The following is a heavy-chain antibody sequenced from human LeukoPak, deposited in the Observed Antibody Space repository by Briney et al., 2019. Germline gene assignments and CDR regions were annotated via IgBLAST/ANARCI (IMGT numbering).Heavy chain of an antibody. V-gene: IGHV4-34*01. CDR1: GGSFSGYY. CDR3: ARPLYSSGWYDRIDY. Sequence: PSETLSLTCAVYGGSFSGYYWSWIRQPPGKGLEWIGEINHSGSTNYNPSLKSRVTISVDTSKNQFSLKLSSVTAADTAVYYCARPLYSSGWYDRIDYWGQGTLVTASS. D-gene: IGHD6-19*01. CDR2: INHSGST. J-gene: IGHJ4*02.